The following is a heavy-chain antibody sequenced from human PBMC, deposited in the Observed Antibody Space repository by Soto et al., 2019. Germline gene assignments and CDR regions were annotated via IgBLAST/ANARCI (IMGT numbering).Heavy chain of an antibody. V-gene: IGHV1-69*02. CDR1: GGTFSSYT. CDR3: ATVPARPHSSSWYPYYYYYGMDV. D-gene: IGHD6-13*01. J-gene: IGHJ6*02. Sequence: ASVKVSCKASGGTFSSYTISWVRQAPGQGLEWMGRIIPILGIANYAQKFQGRVTITADKSTSTAYMELSSLRSEDTAVYYCATVPARPHSSSWYPYYYYYGMDVWGQGTTVTVSS. CDR2: IIPILGIA.